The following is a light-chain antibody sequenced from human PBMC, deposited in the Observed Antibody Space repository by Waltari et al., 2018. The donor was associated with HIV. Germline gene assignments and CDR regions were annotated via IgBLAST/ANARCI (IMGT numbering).Light chain of an antibody. CDR3: HQAKTFPVT. CDR1: QNIDSW. Sequence: DIQMTQSPSSVSASVGDRVTITCRASQNIDSWLAWYQQKPGRAPKLLIYAASSLKSGVPSRFSGSGSGTDFTLTISSLQPEDFATYYCHQAKTFPVTFGGGTRVEIK. CDR2: AAS. J-gene: IGKJ4*01. V-gene: IGKV1-12*01.